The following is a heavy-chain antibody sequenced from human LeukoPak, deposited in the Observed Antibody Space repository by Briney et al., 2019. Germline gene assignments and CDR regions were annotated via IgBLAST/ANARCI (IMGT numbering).Heavy chain of an antibody. V-gene: IGHV1-2*02. CDR3: ARDSKGSSWYFDY. CDR1: GYSFTDYY. Sequence: ASVRVSCKASGYSFTDYYINWGRQAPGQGLEWMGWINPNHGGTHYAQKFQGRVTMTRDTSITTAYMELSSLRSDDTAVYYCARDSKGSSWYFDYWGQGTLVTVSS. CDR2: INPNHGGT. D-gene: IGHD6-13*01. J-gene: IGHJ4*02.